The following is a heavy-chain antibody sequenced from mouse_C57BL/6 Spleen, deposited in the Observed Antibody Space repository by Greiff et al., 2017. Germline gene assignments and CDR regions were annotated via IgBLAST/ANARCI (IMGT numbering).Heavy chain of an antibody. J-gene: IGHJ2*01. CDR3: ARGTGTWNFDY. D-gene: IGHD4-1*01. Sequence: QVQLQQSGPELVKPGASVKISCKASGYAFSSSWMNWVKQRPGKGLEWIGRIYPGDGDTNYNGKFKGKATLTADKSSSTAYMQLSSLTSEDSAVYFCARGTGTWNFDYWGQGTTLTVSS. V-gene: IGHV1-82*01. CDR2: IYPGDGDT. CDR1: GYAFSSSW.